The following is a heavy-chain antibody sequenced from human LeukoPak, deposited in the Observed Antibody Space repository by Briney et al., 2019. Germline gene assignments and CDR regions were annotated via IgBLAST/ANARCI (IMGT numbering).Heavy chain of an antibody. J-gene: IGHJ4*02. CDR2: INPDDGGS. D-gene: IGHD2-15*01. CDR3: ARSGVATCHY. V-gene: IGHV3-23*01. CDR1: GFTFSNYA. Sequence: GGSPRLSCQASGFTFSNYAMSWVRQAPGKGLEWVSSINPDDGGSFFANSVKGRFTISRDDSRSVVYLQMNSLRAEDTAVYYCARSGVATCHYWGQGILVTVSS.